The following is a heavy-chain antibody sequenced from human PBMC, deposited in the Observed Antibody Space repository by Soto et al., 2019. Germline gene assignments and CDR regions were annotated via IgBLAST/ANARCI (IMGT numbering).Heavy chain of an antibody. J-gene: IGHJ4*02. CDR3: AKRQKALVTSPPFDY. CDR1: GFTFSSYA. V-gene: IGHV3-30*18. D-gene: IGHD5-18*01. Sequence: GGSLRLSCAASGFTFSSYAMHWVRQAPGKGLEWVAVISYDGTNKYYADSVKGRFTISRDNSKNTLYLQMNSLRAEDTAVYYCAKRQKALVTSPPFDYWGQGTMVTSPQ. CDR2: ISYDGTNK.